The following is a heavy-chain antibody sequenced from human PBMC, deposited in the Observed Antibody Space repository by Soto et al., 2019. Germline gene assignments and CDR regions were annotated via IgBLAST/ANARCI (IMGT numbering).Heavy chain of an antibody. D-gene: IGHD4-17*01. Sequence: SETLSLTCSVSGGSMSKFYWSWIRKTAGKGLEWMGRVYATGTSDYNPSLRSRIAMSVDISKKTFSLRLRSVTAADTGVYYCVRDGSKTLRDCFDPWGQG. V-gene: IGHV4-4*07. CDR3: VRDGSKTLRDCFDP. CDR1: GGSMSKFY. CDR2: VYATGTS. J-gene: IGHJ5*02.